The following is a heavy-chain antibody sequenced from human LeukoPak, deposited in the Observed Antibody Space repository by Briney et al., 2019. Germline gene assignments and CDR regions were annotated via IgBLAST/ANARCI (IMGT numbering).Heavy chain of an antibody. CDR3: ARATTTVVTPGAFDI. V-gene: IGHV3-11*05. D-gene: IGHD4-23*01. J-gene: IGHJ3*02. CDR2: ISSSSSYT. CDR1: GFTFSDYY. Sequence: GGSLRLSCAASGFTFSDYYMSWIRQAPGKGLEWVSYISSSSSYTNYADSVKGRFTISRDNAKNSLYLQMNSLRAEDTAVYYCARATTTVVTPGAFDIWGQGIMVTVSS.